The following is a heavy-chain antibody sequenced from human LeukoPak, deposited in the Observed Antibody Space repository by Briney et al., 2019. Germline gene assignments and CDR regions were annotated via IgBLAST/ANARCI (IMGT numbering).Heavy chain of an antibody. Sequence: PGGSLRLSCAASGFTFSSYWMSWVRQAPGKGLEWVANIKQDGSEKYYVDSVKGRFTISRDNAKNSLYLQMNSLRAEDTAVYYCARDRDDYDIWFDPWGQGTLVTVPS. CDR3: ARDRDDYDIWFDP. D-gene: IGHD4-17*01. J-gene: IGHJ5*02. V-gene: IGHV3-7*03. CDR1: GFTFSSYW. CDR2: IKQDGSEK.